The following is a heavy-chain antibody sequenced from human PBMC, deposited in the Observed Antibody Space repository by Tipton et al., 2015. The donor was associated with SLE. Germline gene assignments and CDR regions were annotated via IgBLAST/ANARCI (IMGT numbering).Heavy chain of an antibody. J-gene: IGHJ4*02. CDR3: AREDCSSATCYYDY. CDR2: IYDSGIT. Sequence: TLSLTCTVSGGSISSGDFYWTWIRQHTGKGLEWIGYIYDSGITYYNPSLKSRVTISADTSNNQFSLRLSSATAADTAVYYCAREDCSSATCYYDYWGQGTLVTFSS. D-gene: IGHD2-2*01. V-gene: IGHV4-31*03. CDR1: GGSISSGDFY.